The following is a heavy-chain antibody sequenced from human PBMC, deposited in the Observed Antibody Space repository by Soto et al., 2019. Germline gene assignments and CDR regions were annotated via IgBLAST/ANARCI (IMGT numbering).Heavy chain of an antibody. J-gene: IGHJ4*02. CDR2: ISGSGGST. Sequence: SCAASGFTFSSYAMSWVRQAPGKGLEWVSAISGSGGSTYYADSVKGRFTISRDNSKNTLYLQMNSLRAEDTAVYYCAKASSSWGGTHPPVYCGQGTLVTVSS. CDR3: AKASSSWGGTHPPVY. CDR1: GFTFSSYA. V-gene: IGHV3-23*01. D-gene: IGHD6-13*01.